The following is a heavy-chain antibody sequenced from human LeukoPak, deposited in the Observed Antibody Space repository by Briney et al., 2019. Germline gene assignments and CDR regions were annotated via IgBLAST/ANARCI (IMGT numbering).Heavy chain of an antibody. CDR2: IYYSGST. Sequence: SETLSLTCTVSGGSISSYYWSWIRQPPGKGLEWIGYIYYSGSTNYNPSLKSRVTISVDTSKNQFSLKLSSVTAADTAVYYCARLPRTLQQLGYYGMDVWGQGTTVTVSS. D-gene: IGHD6-13*01. J-gene: IGHJ6*02. V-gene: IGHV4-59*08. CDR3: ARLPRTLQQLGYYGMDV. CDR1: GGSISSYY.